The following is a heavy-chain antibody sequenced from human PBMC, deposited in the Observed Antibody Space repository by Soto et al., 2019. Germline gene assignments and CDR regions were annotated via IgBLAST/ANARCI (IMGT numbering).Heavy chain of an antibody. V-gene: IGHV1-69*12. CDR3: AGGVDYYDGLEAFDI. CDR2: IIPIFGTA. CDR1: GGTFSSYA. J-gene: IGHJ3*02. D-gene: IGHD3-22*01. Sequence: QVQLVQSGAEVKKPGSSVKVSCKASGGTFSSYAISWVRQAPGQGLEWMGGIIPIFGTAHYAQKFQGRVTITADESTSTAYMAPSSLRSEDTAVYYCAGGVDYYDGLEAFDIWGQGTMVTVSS.